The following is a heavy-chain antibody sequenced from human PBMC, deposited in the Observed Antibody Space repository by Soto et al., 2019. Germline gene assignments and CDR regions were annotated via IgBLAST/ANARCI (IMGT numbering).Heavy chain of an antibody. V-gene: IGHV1-2*02. CDR1: GYTFTGYY. J-gene: IGHJ4*02. D-gene: IGHD3-22*01. CDR2: INPNSGGT. CDR3: ARGPSYYYDSSGYYPLDY. Sequence: ASVKVSCKASGYTFTGYYMHWVRQAPGQGLEWMGWINPNSGGTNYAQKFQGRVTMTRDTSISTAYMELSTLRSDDTAVYYCARGPSYYYDSSGYYPLDYWGQGTLVTVSS.